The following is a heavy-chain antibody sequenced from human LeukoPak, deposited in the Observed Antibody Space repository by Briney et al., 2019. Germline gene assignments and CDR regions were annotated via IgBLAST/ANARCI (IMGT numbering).Heavy chain of an antibody. CDR2: IYYSGST. CDR1: GGSISSGDYY. D-gene: IGHD4-17*01. J-gene: IGHJ6*02. CDR3: ARTDMTTVTVNYYYYGMDV. Sequence: SQTLSLTCTVSGGSISSGDYYWSWIRQPPGKGLEWIGYIYYSGSTYYNPSLKSRVTISVDTSKNQFSLKLSSVTAADTAVYYCARTDMTTVTVNYYYYGMDVWGQGTTVTVSS. V-gene: IGHV4-30-4*01.